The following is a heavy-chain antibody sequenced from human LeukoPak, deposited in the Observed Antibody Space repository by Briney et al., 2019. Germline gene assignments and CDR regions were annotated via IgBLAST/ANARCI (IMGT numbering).Heavy chain of an antibody. V-gene: IGHV5-51*01. Sequence: GESLKISCKGSGYIFTSYWIGWVRQMPGKGLEWMGIIYPGDSDTRYSPSFQGQVTISADKSISTAYLQWSSLKASDTAMYYCARRPHCSSTSCFGGDRHGDAFDIWGQGTMVTVSS. CDR3: ARRPHCSSTSCFGGDRHGDAFDI. D-gene: IGHD2-2*01. CDR1: GYIFTSYW. J-gene: IGHJ3*02. CDR2: IYPGDSDT.